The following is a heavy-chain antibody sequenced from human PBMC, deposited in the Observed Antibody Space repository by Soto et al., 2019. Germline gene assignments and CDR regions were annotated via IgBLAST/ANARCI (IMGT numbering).Heavy chain of an antibody. Sequence: GGSLRLSCAASGFTFSSYSMNWVRQAPGKGLEWVSYISSSSSTIYYADSVKGRFTISRDNAKNSLYLQMNSLRAEDTAVYYCARADRLGYCSGGSCYSSYFQHWGQGTLVTVSS. CDR1: GFTFSSYS. CDR3: ARADRLGYCSGGSCYSSYFQH. CDR2: ISSSSSTI. D-gene: IGHD2-15*01. V-gene: IGHV3-48*01. J-gene: IGHJ1*01.